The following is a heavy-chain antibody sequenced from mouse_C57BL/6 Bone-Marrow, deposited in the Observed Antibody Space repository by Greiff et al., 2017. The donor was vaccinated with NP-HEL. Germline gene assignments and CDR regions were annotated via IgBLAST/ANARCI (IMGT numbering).Heavy chain of an antibody. CDR1: GFTFSDYY. D-gene: IGHD3-3*01. CDR3: ARLGGYFDY. V-gene: IGHV5-12*01. Sequence: EVMLVESGGGLVQPGGSLKLSCAASGFTFSDYYMYWVRQTPEKRLEWVAYISNGGGSTCYPDTVKGRFTISRDNAKNTLYLQMSRLKSEDTAMYYCARLGGYFDYWGQGTTLTVSS. J-gene: IGHJ2*01. CDR2: ISNGGGST.